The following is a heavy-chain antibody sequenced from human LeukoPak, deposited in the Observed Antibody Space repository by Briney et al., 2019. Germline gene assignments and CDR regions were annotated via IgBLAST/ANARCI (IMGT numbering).Heavy chain of an antibody. CDR3: AKDWTGTKPFDL. CDR2: ISSSSSYI. CDR1: GFSLSSHS. V-gene: IGHV3-21*01. D-gene: IGHD3/OR15-3a*01. J-gene: IGHJ2*01. Sequence: GGSLRLSCAASGFSLSSHSMNWVRQAPGKGLEWVSSISSSSSYIYYADSVKGRFTISRDNAKSSLYLQMNSLRAEDTAVYYCAKDWTGTKPFDLWGRGTLVTVSS.